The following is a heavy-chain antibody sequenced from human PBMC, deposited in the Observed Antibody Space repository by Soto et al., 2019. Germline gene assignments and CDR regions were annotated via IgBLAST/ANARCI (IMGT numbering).Heavy chain of an antibody. V-gene: IGHV4-4*02. CDR1: SGSISSSNW. CDR2: IYHSGST. CDR3: ARVNQYSSGWYLLEYFDY. Sequence: SETLSLTCAVSSGSISSSNWWSWVRQPPGKGLEWIGEIYHSGSTNYNPSLKSRVTISVDKSKNQFSLKLSSVTAADTAVYYCARVNQYSSGWYLLEYFDYWGQGTLVTVSS. J-gene: IGHJ4*02. D-gene: IGHD6-19*01.